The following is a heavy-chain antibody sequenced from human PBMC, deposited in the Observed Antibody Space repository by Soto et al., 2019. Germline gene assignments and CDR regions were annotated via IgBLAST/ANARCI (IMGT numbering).Heavy chain of an antibody. CDR2: ISYDGSNK. CDR1: GFTFSSYG. Sequence: QVQLVESWGGVVQPGRSLRLSCAASGFTFSSYGMHWVRQAPGKGLEWVAVISYDGSNKYYADSVKGRFTISRDNSKNTLYLQMNSLRAEDTAVYYCAKDPGVAGVDYWGQGTLVTVSS. J-gene: IGHJ4*02. D-gene: IGHD3-3*01. V-gene: IGHV3-30*18. CDR3: AKDPGVAGVDY.